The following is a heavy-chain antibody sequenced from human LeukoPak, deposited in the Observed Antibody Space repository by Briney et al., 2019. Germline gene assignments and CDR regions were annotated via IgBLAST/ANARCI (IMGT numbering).Heavy chain of an antibody. CDR3: AKDYQIYDSSGYFPMDV. J-gene: IGHJ6*03. D-gene: IGHD3-22*01. CDR1: GFTCSSYG. V-gene: IGHV3-30*02. Sequence: PGGSLRLSCAASGFTCSSYGMHWVRQAPGKGPEWVAFIRYDGSNKYYADSVKGRFTISRDNSKNTLYLQMNSLRAEDTAVYYCAKDYQIYDSSGYFPMDVWGKGTTVTVSS. CDR2: IRYDGSNK.